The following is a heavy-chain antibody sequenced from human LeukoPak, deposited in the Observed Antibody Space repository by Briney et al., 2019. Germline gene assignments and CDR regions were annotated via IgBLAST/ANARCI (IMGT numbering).Heavy chain of an antibody. V-gene: IGHV4-59*01. CDR3: ARDDGSGGSLDAFDI. CDR2: IYYSGST. D-gene: IGHD2-15*01. Sequence: SETLSLTCTVSGGSISSYYWSWIRQPPGKGLEWIGYIYYSGSTNYNPSLKSRVTILVDTSKNQFSLKLSSVTAADTAVYYCARDDGSGGSLDAFDIWGQGTMVTVSS. CDR1: GGSISSYY. J-gene: IGHJ3*02.